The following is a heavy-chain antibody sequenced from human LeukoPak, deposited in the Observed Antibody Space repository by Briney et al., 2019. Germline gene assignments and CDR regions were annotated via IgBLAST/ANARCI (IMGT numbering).Heavy chain of an antibody. CDR3: AKDLFGSSTYYDFWSGYSPDY. Sequence: GGSLRLSCAASGFTFSSYWMSWVRQAPGKGLEWVANIKQDGSEKYYVDSVKGRFTISRDNSKNTLYLQMNSLRAEDTAVYYCAKDLFGSSTYYDFWSGYSPDYWGQGTLVTVSS. V-gene: IGHV3-7*03. D-gene: IGHD3-3*01. CDR1: GFTFSSYW. CDR2: IKQDGSEK. J-gene: IGHJ4*02.